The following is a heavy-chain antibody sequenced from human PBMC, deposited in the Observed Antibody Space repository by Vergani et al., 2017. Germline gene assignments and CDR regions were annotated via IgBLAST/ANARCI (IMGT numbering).Heavy chain of an antibody. Sequence: QVQLVQSGAEVKKPGASVRVSCKASGYTFTAYFIHWVRQAPGQGLEWMGRIIPIFGTANYAQKFQGRVTITADESTSTAYMELSSLRSEDTAVYYCARVEEGFDPWGQGTLVIVSS. V-gene: IGHV1-69*18. J-gene: IGHJ5*02. CDR2: IIPIFGTA. CDR3: ARVEEGFDP. CDR1: GYTFTAYF.